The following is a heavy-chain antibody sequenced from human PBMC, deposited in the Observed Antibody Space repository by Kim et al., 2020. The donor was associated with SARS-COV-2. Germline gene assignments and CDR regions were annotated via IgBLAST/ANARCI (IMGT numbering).Heavy chain of an antibody. D-gene: IGHD2-15*01. V-gene: IGHV3-23*01. J-gene: IGHJ4*02. Sequence: GGSLRLSCAASGFTFSSYAMSWVRQAPGKGLEWVSAISGSGGSTYYADSVKGRFTISRDNSKNTLNLQMNSLRAEDTDVYYCAKRRGRGSQTSAPEDDWSQGTLDSVSS. CDR3: AKRRGRGSQTSAPEDD. CDR1: GFTFSSYA. CDR2: ISGSGGST.